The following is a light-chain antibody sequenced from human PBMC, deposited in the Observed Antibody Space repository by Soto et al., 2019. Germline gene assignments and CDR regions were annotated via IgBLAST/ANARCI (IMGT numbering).Light chain of an antibody. CDR2: SNN. CDR1: SSNIGSHT. Sequence: QSVLTQPPSASGTPGQRITISCSGSSSNIGSHTVNWHQQVPGTAPKLLIYSNNERPSEVPDRFSGSKSGTSASLAISGLQSGDEADYYCAAWDDSLNGVIFGGGTKVTVL. V-gene: IGLV1-44*01. CDR3: AAWDDSLNGVI. J-gene: IGLJ2*01.